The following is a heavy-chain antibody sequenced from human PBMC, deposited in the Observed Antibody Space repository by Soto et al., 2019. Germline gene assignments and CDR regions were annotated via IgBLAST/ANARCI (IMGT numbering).Heavy chain of an antibody. Sequence: SETLSLTCSVSGGTISGYYWTWIRQPAGKGLEWIGRIYSSGNTKYNPSLQSRVTMSPDTSNNQFSLRLTSVTAADTAVYYCARGQRFSDWFDPWGQGTLVTVSS. J-gene: IGHJ5*02. CDR3: ARGQRFSDWFDP. V-gene: IGHV4-4*07. CDR2: IYSSGNT. D-gene: IGHD3-3*01. CDR1: GGTISGYY.